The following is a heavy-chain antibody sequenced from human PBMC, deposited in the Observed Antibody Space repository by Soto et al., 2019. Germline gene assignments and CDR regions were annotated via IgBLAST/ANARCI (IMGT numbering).Heavy chain of an antibody. J-gene: IGHJ5*02. D-gene: IGHD6-19*01. CDR3: AKRTNIAVAGLKENWFDP. V-gene: IGHV3-23*01. CDR2: ISGSGGST. CDR1: GFTFSSYA. Sequence: VQLLESGGGVVQPGRSLRLSCAASGFTFSSYAMSWVRQAPGKGLEWVSAISGSGGSTYYADSVKGRFTISRDNSKNTLYLQMNSLRAEDTAVYYCAKRTNIAVAGLKENWFDPWGQGTLVTVSS.